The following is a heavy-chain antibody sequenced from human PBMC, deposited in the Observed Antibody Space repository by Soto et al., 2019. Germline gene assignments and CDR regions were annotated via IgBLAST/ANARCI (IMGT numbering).Heavy chain of an antibody. V-gene: IGHV3-30-3*01. Sequence: AGGSLRLSCAASGFTFSSYAMHWVRQAPGKGLEWVAVISSDGSNKYYADSVKGRFTISRDNSKNTLYLQMNSLRAEDTAVYYCARVITMVRAYGMDVWGQGTTVTVSS. D-gene: IGHD3-10*01. CDR2: ISSDGSNK. CDR1: GFTFSSYA. J-gene: IGHJ6*02. CDR3: ARVITMVRAYGMDV.